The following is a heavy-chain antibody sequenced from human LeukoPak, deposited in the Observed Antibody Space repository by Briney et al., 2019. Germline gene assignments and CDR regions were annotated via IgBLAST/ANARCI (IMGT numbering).Heavy chain of an antibody. CDR2: IWYDGSNT. J-gene: IGHJ4*02. CDR1: GFTFSSFG. D-gene: IGHD3-3*01. Sequence: GRSLRLSCAASGFTFSSFGMHWVRQAPGKGLEWVALIWYDGSNTYYADSVKGRFTISRDDSKNTVYLQMNSLRAEDTALYYCAREFLDFDSWGQGTLVIVSS. CDR3: AREFLDFDS. V-gene: IGHV3-33*01.